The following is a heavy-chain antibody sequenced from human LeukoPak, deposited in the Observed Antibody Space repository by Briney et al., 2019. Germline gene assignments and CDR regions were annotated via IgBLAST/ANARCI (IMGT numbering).Heavy chain of an antibody. D-gene: IGHD3-10*01. J-gene: IGHJ5*02. V-gene: IGHV3-21*01. CDR2: ITGSSRSI. CDR3: ARVGYYGSGSTAWFDP. Sequence: PGGPLRLSCAASGFTFSGYSMNWVRQAPGKGLEWVSSITGSSRSIYYSDSVKGRFTISRDNAKNSLYLQMNSLRAEDTAVYYCARVGYYGSGSTAWFDPWGQGTLVTVSS. CDR1: GFTFSGYS.